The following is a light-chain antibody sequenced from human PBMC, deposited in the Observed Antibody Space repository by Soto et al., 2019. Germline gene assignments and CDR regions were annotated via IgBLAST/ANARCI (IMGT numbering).Light chain of an antibody. V-gene: IGKV3-15*01. CDR2: GAS. J-gene: IGKJ1*01. Sequence: EIVMTQSPATLSVSPGERATLSCRASQSVSSNLAWYQQKPGQAPRILIYGASTRVTGIPARFSGSGSGTELTLTISSLQSEDFAVYYCQQYNNWHPWTFGQGTKVDIK. CDR3: QQYNNWHPWT. CDR1: QSVSSN.